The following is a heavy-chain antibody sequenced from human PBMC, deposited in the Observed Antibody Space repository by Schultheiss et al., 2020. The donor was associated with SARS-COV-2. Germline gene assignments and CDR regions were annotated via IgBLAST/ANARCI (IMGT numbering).Heavy chain of an antibody. CDR3: ASSFYDSSGYYEDY. J-gene: IGHJ4*02. D-gene: IGHD3-22*01. CDR2: IYYSGST. Sequence: SETLSLTCTVSGGSISSGDYYWSWIRQPPGKGLEWIGYIYYSGSTYYNPSLKSRVTISVDTSKNQFSLKLSSVTAADTAVYYCASSFYDSSGYYEDYWGQGTLVTVSS. V-gene: IGHV4-30-4*01. CDR1: GGSISSGDYY.